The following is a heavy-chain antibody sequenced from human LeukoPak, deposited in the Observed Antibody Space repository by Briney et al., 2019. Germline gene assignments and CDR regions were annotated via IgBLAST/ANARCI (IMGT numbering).Heavy chain of an antibody. CDR3: ARSPGRYYDSSGYPYYYYYMDV. Sequence: SETLSLTCTVSGGSISSYYWSWIRQPPGKGLEWIGYIYYSGSTNYNPSLKSRVTISVDTSENQFSLKLSSVTAADTAVYYCARSPGRYYDSSGYPYYYYYMDVWGKGTTVTVSS. J-gene: IGHJ6*03. CDR1: GGSISSYY. D-gene: IGHD3-22*01. CDR2: IYYSGST. V-gene: IGHV4-59*01.